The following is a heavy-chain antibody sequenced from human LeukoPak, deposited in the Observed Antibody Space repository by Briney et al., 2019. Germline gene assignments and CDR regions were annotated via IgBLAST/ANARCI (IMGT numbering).Heavy chain of an antibody. CDR2: IKQDGSEK. CDR3: ATMRGGYYYGMDV. Sequence: GGSLRLSCAASGFTFSSYWMSWVRQAPGKGLEWVANIKQDGSEKYYVDSVKGRFTISRDNAKNSLYLQMNSLRAEDTAVYYCATMRGGYYYGMDVWGQGTTVTVSS. D-gene: IGHD3-10*01. J-gene: IGHJ6*02. CDR1: GFTFSSYW. V-gene: IGHV3-7*01.